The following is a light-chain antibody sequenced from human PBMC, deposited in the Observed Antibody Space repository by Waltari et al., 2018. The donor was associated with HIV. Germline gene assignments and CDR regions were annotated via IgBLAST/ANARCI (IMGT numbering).Light chain of an antibody. CDR3: CSYAGSSTPV. V-gene: IGLV2-23*02. CDR2: EVS. CDR1: SSDVGSYNL. Sequence: QSALTQPASVSGSPGQSITISCTGTSSDVGSYNLVSWYQQHPGKAPKLMIYEVSKRPSGVSNRFSGSKSGNTASLTLSGLQAEDEADYYCCSYAGSSTPVFGGGTKLTVL. J-gene: IGLJ2*01.